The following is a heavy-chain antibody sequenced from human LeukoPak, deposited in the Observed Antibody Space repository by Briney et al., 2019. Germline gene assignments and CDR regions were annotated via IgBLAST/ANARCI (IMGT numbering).Heavy chain of an antibody. CDR2: IYYSGST. D-gene: IGHD6-13*01. Sequence: SETLSLTCTVSGGSISSSSYYWGWIRQPPGKGQEWIGSIYYSGSTYYNPSLKSRVTISVDTSKNQFSLKLSSVTAADTAVYYCARSTIAAAGTVFDYWGQGTLVTVSS. J-gene: IGHJ4*02. CDR1: GGSISSSSYY. CDR3: ARSTIAAAGTVFDY. V-gene: IGHV4-39*07.